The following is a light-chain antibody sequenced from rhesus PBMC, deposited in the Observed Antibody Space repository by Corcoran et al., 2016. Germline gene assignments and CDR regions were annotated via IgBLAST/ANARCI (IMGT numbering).Light chain of an antibody. CDR1: QSLIYCSNNQNY. CDR3: KQYYYVPFT. V-gene: IGKV4-1*01. Sequence: DVVMTQPPDSLAVPLGARVSINCKSSQSLIYCSNNQNYLAWFQHNPGKPTKLLIHAASPRESGVPNLFSGSGSGTDFTLTSSGLQAEDLAIYYWKQYYYVPFTYGPGNKLYI. J-gene: IGKJ3*01. CDR2: AAS.